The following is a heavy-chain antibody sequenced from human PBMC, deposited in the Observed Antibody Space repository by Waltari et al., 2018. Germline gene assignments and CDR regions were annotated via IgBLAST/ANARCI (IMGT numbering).Heavy chain of an antibody. CDR1: GFTFSSYA. Sequence: QEQLVESGGGVVQPGRSLRLSCSASGFTFSSYAMHWVRQAPGKGLEWVAVISHDESKKYSADSVKGRLTISRDNSKNTLYLQMNSLRAEDTAVYYCARGVDMATIEYWGQGTLITVSS. J-gene: IGHJ4*02. CDR2: ISHDESKK. CDR3: ARGVDMATIEY. D-gene: IGHD5-12*01. V-gene: IGHV3-30*01.